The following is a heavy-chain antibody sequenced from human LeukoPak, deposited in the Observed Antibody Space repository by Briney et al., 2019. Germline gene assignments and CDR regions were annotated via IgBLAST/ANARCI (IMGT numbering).Heavy chain of an antibody. Sequence: PSETLSLTCAVYGGSFSGYYWSWIRQPPGKGLEWIGEINHSGSTNYNPSLKSRVTISVDTSKNQFSLKLSSVTAADTAVYYCARGTFVVVVAAPYCYYYMDVWGKGTTVTVSS. V-gene: IGHV4-34*01. D-gene: IGHD2-15*01. J-gene: IGHJ6*03. CDR2: INHSGST. CDR1: GGSFSGYY. CDR3: ARGTFVVVVAAPYCYYYMDV.